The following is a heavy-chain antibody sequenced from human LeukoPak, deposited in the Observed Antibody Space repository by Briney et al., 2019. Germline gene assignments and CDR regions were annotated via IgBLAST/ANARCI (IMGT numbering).Heavy chain of an antibody. V-gene: IGHV3-23*01. CDR1: GFTFSSYS. D-gene: IGHD5-18*01. J-gene: IGHJ4*02. Sequence: GGSLRLSCAASGFTFSSYSMNWVRQAPGRGLEWVSAITGSGDSTYYADSVKGRFTISRDNSKNTLYLQMNSLRAEDTAVYYCAKKYSFSSPTFDYWGQGTLVTVSS. CDR2: ITGSGDST. CDR3: AKKYSFSSPTFDY.